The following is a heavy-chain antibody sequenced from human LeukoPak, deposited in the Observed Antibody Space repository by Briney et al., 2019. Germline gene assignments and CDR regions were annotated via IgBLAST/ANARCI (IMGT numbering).Heavy chain of an antibody. Sequence: SETLSLTCTVSGGSISSYYWSWIRQPPGKGLEWIGYIYYSGSTNYNPSLKSRVTISVDTSKNQFSLKLSSVTAADTAVYYCXSHVVDDAFDIWGQGTMVTVSS. D-gene: IGHD6-6*01. V-gene: IGHV4-59*01. J-gene: IGHJ3*02. CDR1: GGSISSYY. CDR3: XSHVVDDAFDI. CDR2: IYYSGST.